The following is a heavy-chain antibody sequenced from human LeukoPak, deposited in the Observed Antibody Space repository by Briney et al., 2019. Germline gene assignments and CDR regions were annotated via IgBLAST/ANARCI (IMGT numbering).Heavy chain of an antibody. J-gene: IGHJ4*02. D-gene: IGHD1-26*01. Sequence: GGSLRLTCAASGFTFTSYSMNWVRQAPGKGLEWVSTISGGGGSTYYADSVKGRFTISRDNSKNTLYLQVNSLRAEDTAVYYCAKGGKWDVTPFDYWGQGTLVTVSS. V-gene: IGHV3-23*01. CDR3: AKGGKWDVTPFDY. CDR2: ISGGGGST. CDR1: GFTFTSYS.